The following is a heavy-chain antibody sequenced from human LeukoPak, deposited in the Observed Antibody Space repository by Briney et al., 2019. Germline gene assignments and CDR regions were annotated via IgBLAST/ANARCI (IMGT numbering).Heavy chain of an antibody. Sequence: PSQTLSLTCTASGGSISSGSHYWTWIRQPAGKGLEYIGRVYSSGSTDSNPSLRSRLTMSVDTSKNQLSLKLTSVTAAGTAVYYCARLGRFGALLPYYYYMDVWGKGTTVTVSS. CDR2: VYSSGST. CDR1: GGSISSGSHY. J-gene: IGHJ6*03. CDR3: ARLGRFGALLPYYYYMDV. V-gene: IGHV4-61*02. D-gene: IGHD3-10*01.